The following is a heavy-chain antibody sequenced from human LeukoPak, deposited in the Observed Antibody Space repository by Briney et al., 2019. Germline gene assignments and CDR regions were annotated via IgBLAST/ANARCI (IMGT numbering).Heavy chain of an antibody. Sequence: ASVKVSCKASGYTFTSYGISWVRQAPGQGLEWMGWISAYNGNTNYAQKLQGRVTMTTDTSTSTAYMELRSLRSDDTAVYYCARDKRSEIEYSSSSGVDYWGQGTLVTVSS. D-gene: IGHD6-6*01. J-gene: IGHJ4*02. CDR2: ISAYNGNT. V-gene: IGHV1-18*01. CDR3: ARDKRSEIEYSSSSGVDY. CDR1: GYTFTSYG.